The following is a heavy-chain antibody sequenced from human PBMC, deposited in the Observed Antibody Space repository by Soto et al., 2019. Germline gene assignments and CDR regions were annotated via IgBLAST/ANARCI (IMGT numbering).Heavy chain of an antibody. CDR2: IYYSGST. Sequence: SETLSLTCTVSGGSISSSSYYWSWIRQPPGKGLEWIGYIYYSGSTNYNPSLKSRVTISVDTSKNQFSLKLSSVTAADTAVYYCATTLKVSSWFFDYWGHGTLVTVSS. J-gene: IGHJ4*01. CDR3: ATTLKVSSWFFDY. D-gene: IGHD6-13*01. CDR1: GGSISSSSYY. V-gene: IGHV4-61*01.